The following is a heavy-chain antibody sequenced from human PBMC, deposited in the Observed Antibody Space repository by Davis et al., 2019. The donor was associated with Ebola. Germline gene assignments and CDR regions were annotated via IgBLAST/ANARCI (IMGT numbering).Heavy chain of an antibody. J-gene: IGHJ4*02. CDR2: IFYTEKT. CDR3: ARGKPVSDYFDE. CDR1: GDSISSGNYY. V-gene: IGHV4-31*03. Sequence: PSETLSLTCTVSGDSISSGNYYLSSIRHHPGKGLEWIGYIFYTEKTYYNPSLKSRLTLSVDTSKNQFSLKVKSVTAAYTAIYYCARGKPVSDYFDEWGQGTLVTVPS.